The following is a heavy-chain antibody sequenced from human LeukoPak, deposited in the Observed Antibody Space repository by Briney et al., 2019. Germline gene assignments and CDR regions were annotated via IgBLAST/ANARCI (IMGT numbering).Heavy chain of an antibody. CDR1: GFTFSSYS. J-gene: IGHJ4*02. CDR3: ARGGGFCSGGSCYPPLDY. V-gene: IGHV3-21*01. Sequence: GGSLRLSCAASGFTFSSYSMNWVRQAPGKGLEWVSSISSSSSYIYYADSVKGRFTISRDNAKNSLYLQMNSLRAEDTPVYYCARGGGFCSGGSCYPPLDYWGQGTLVTVSS. D-gene: IGHD2-15*01. CDR2: ISSSSSYI.